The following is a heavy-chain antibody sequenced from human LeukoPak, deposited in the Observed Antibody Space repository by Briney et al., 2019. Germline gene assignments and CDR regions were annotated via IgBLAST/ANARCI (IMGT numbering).Heavy chain of an antibody. CDR1: GGSISSGSYY. Sequence: SQTLSPTCTVSGGSISSGSYYWSWIRQPAGKGLEWIGRIYTSGSTNYNPSLKSRVTISVDTSKNQFSLKLSSVTAADTAVYYCAGTLGYYFDYWGQGTLVTVSS. CDR3: AGTLGYYFDY. J-gene: IGHJ4*02. D-gene: IGHD7-27*01. CDR2: IYTSGST. V-gene: IGHV4-61*02.